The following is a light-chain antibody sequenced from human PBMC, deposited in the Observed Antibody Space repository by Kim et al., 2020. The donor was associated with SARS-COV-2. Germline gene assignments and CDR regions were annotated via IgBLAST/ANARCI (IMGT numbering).Light chain of an antibody. CDR1: RVVRTTF. J-gene: IGKJ1*01. Sequence: TPGARATPSCRASRVVRTTFLAWYQQRPGQVPRLLINGTSTRATGIPDRFSGRGSGTDFTLTIGRLEPEDFAMYYCQQYASAPSTFGQGTKVEIK. CDR2: GTS. V-gene: IGKV3-20*01. CDR3: QQYASAPST.